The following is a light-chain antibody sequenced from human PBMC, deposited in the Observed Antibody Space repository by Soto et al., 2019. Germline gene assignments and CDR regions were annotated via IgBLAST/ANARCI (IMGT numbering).Light chain of an antibody. CDR1: QSISSN. Sequence: EIVMTQSPATLSVSPGERATLYCRASQSISSNLAWYQQKPGQAPRLLIYGASSRATGLPARFSCSGSGTEFTLTISSLQSEDFAVYYCQQYNNWPYTFGQGTKLEI. V-gene: IGKV3-15*01. CDR2: GAS. CDR3: QQYNNWPYT. J-gene: IGKJ2*01.